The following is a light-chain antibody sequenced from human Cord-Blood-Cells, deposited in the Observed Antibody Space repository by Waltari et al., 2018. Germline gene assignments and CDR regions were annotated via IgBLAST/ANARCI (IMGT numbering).Light chain of an antibody. J-gene: IGLJ1*01. CDR3: SSYAGSNNLYV. V-gene: IGLV2-8*01. CDR1: SSAAGSYNL. CDR2: EVS. Sequence: SALPQPPSAAGSPGQSVTIACTVSSSAAGSYNLVSWYQQHPGKAPKLMIYEVSKRPSGVPVRFSGSKSGNTASLTVSGLHAEDEADYYCSSYAGSNNLYVFGTGTKVTVL.